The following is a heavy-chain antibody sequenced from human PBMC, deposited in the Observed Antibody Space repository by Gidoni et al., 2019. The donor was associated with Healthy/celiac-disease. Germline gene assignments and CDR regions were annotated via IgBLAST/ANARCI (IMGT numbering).Heavy chain of an antibody. D-gene: IGHD6-19*01. J-gene: IGHJ4*01. CDR1: GFTLSTSRVG. CDR2: IYWDDDK. CDR3: ALKYSSGPTGY. V-gene: IGHV2-5*02. Sequence: QITLKESGPTLVKPTQNLPLTCPFPGFTLSTSRVGVGWIRQPPGKALEWLALIYWDDDKRYSPSLKSRLTITKDTSKNPVVLTMPHIDPVDTATYYCALKYSSGPTGYWGHGTLVTVSS.